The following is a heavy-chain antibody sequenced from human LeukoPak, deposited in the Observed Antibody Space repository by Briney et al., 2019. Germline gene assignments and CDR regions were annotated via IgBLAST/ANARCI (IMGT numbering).Heavy chain of an antibody. D-gene: IGHD7-27*01. CDR1: GFTFSYYY. CDR2: ISSSSSYT. Sequence: GGSLRLSCAASGFTFSYYYMSWIREAPGKGLVWVSYISSSSSYTNYAHSVKGRFTISRDNAKNSLYLQMNSLRAEDTAVYYCARERELGTSDYWGQGTLVTVSS. V-gene: IGHV3-11*06. J-gene: IGHJ4*01. CDR3: ARERELGTSDY.